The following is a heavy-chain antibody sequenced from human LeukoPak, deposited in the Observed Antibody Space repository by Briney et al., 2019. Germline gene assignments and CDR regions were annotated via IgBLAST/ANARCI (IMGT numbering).Heavy chain of an antibody. CDR1: GYTFTSYG. V-gene: IGHV1-18*01. CDR3: ARAYYDILTGFPNWFDP. D-gene: IGHD3-9*01. CDR2: ISAYNGNT. J-gene: IGHJ5*02. Sequence: ASVKVSCKASGYTFTSYGISWVRQAPGQRLEWMGWISAYNGNTNYAQKLQGRVTMTTDTSTSTAYVELRSPRSDDTAVYYCARAYYDILTGFPNWFDPWGQGTLVTVSS.